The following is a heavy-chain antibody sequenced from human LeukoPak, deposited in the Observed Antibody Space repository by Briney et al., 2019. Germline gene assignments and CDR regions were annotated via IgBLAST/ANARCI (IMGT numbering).Heavy chain of an antibody. V-gene: IGHV4-59*08. J-gene: IGHJ4*02. CDR3: ARHMGLGYSYGYPYFDY. D-gene: IGHD5-18*01. CDR2: IYYSGST. CDR1: GGSISSYY. Sequence: SETLSLTCTVSGGSISSYYWSWIRQPPGKGLEWIGYIYYSGSTNYNPSLKSRVTISVDTSKNQFSLKLSSVTAADTAVYYCARHMGLGYSYGYPYFDYWGKGTLVTVSS.